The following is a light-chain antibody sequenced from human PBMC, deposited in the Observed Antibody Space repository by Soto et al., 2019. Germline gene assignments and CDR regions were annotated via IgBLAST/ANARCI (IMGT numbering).Light chain of an antibody. Sequence: DIQMTQSPSTLSASVGDRVTITCRASQSTTSFLAWYQQKPGKAPNLLIHRASTLKSGVPSRFSDSGFGTEFTLTISSLQPDDFATYYCQQYSTYPLTFGGGTEVEI. CDR1: QSTTSF. CDR3: QQYSTYPLT. J-gene: IGKJ4*01. V-gene: IGKV1-5*03. CDR2: RAS.